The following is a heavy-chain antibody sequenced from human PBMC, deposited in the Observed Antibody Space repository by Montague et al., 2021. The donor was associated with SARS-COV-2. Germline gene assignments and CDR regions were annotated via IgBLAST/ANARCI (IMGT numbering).Heavy chain of an antibody. CDR2: IKPDGTST. Sequence: SLRLSCAASGFTFRSYWMHWVRQVPGRGPVWVSRIKPDGTSTNYXASVKGRFTISRDNAKNTLSLQMNNLRAEDTAVYYCVRRLWFGDSDYFFESWGQGTLVTVSS. CDR1: GFTFRSYW. D-gene: IGHD3-10*01. V-gene: IGHV3-74*01. J-gene: IGHJ4*02. CDR3: VRRLWFGDSDYFFES.